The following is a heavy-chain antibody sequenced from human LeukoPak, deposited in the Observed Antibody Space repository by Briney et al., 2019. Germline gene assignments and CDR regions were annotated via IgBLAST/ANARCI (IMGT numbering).Heavy chain of an antibody. CDR1: GYTFTSYY. J-gene: IGHJ3*02. CDR3: ARSGYAFDI. Sequence: ASVKVSCKASGYTFTSYYMHWVRQAPGQGLEWMGIINPSGGSTSYAQKFQGRVTITADESTSTAYMELSSLRSEDTAVYYCARSGYAFDIWGQGTMVTVSS. V-gene: IGHV1-46*01. CDR2: INPSGGST.